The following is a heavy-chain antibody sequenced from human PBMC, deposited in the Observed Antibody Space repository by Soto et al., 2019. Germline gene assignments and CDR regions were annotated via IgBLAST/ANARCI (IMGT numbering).Heavy chain of an antibody. CDR2: ISSSGSTI. V-gene: IGHV3-48*03. D-gene: IGHD2-15*01. Sequence: PGGSLRLSCAASGFTFSRYEMNWVRQAPGKGLEWVSYISSSGSTIYYGDSVKGRFTISRDNAKNSLYLQMNSLRAEDTAVYYCAGLVAAPIYSYYYGMDILGQHTTVTISS. CDR1: GFTFSRYE. J-gene: IGHJ6*02. CDR3: AGLVAAPIYSYYYGMDI.